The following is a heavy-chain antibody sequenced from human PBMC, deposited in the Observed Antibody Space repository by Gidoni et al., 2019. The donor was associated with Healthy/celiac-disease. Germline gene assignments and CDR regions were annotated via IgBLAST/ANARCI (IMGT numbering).Heavy chain of an antibody. CDR2: INHSGST. V-gene: IGHV4-34*01. CDR1: GGSFSGYY. J-gene: IGHJ4*02. CDR3: ARALGGYSYGYFDY. D-gene: IGHD5-18*01. Sequence: QVQLQQWGAGLLKPSETLSLTCAVYGGSFSGYYWSWIRQPPGKGLEWIGEINHSGSTNYNPSLKSRVTISVDTSKNQFSLKLSSVTAADTAVYYCARALGGYSYGYFDYWGQGTLVTVSS.